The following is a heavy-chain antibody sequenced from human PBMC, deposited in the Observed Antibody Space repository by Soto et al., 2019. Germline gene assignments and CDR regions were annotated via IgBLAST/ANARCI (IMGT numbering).Heavy chain of an antibody. J-gene: IGHJ6*02. Sequence: SETLSRTCTVSGGSISSGDYYWSWIRQPPGKGLEWIGYIYYSGSTYYNPSLKSRVTISVDTSKNQFSLKLSSVTAADTAVYYCARDGSLWFGELSPSGNYYYYGMDVWGQGTTVT. CDR3: ARDGSLWFGELSPSGNYYYYGMDV. V-gene: IGHV4-30-4*01. D-gene: IGHD3-10*01. CDR2: IYYSGST. CDR1: GGSISSGDYY.